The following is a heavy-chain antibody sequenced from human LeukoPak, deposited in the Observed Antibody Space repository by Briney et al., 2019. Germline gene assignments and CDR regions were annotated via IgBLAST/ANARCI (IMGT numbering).Heavy chain of an antibody. Sequence: PSETLSLTCTVSGGSISSYYWSWIRQPPGKGLEWIGYIYYSGSTNYNPSLKSRVTISVDTSKNQFSLKLSSVTAADTAVYYCARGEDGPGALYFDYWGQGTLVTVSS. CDR1: GGSISSYY. J-gene: IGHJ4*02. CDR3: ARGEDGPGALYFDY. V-gene: IGHV4-59*01. CDR2: IYYSGST. D-gene: IGHD5-24*01.